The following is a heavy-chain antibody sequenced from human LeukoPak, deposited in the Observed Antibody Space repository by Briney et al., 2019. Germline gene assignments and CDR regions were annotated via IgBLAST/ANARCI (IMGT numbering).Heavy chain of an antibody. CDR3: ARSSSSWYGY. D-gene: IGHD6-13*01. Sequence: SETLSLTCTVSGGSISSYYWSWIRQPPGKGLEWIGYIYYSGGTNYNPSLKSRVTISVDTSKNQFSLKLSSVTAADTAVYYCARSSSSWYGYWGQGTLVTVSS. J-gene: IGHJ4*02. V-gene: IGHV4-59*01. CDR1: GGSISSYY. CDR2: IYYSGGT.